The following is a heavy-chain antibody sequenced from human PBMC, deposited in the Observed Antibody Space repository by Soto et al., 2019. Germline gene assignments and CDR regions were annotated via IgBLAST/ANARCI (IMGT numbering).Heavy chain of an antibody. J-gene: IGHJ4*02. CDR1: GGSISNSNW. CDR3: AHRPIVGAAI. D-gene: IGHD1-26*01. V-gene: IGHV4-4*02. CDR2: IYHSGST. Sequence: QVQLQESGPGLVKPSGTLSLTCGVFGGSISNSNWWTWVRQPPGKGLRWIGEIYHSGSTNYHSSLMSRVTISLDKVNYQFSLKLTSVTAADTAVYYCAHRPIVGAAIWGQGTLVTVSS.